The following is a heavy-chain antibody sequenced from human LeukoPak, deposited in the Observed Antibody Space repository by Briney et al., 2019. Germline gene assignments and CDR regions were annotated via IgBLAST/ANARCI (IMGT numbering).Heavy chain of an antibody. J-gene: IGHJ4*02. D-gene: IGHD3-3*01. V-gene: IGHV1-24*01. CDR3: ATGSSIFGVVDY. CDR2: FDPEDGET. Sequence: ASVTVSCKVSGYTLTELSMHWVRQAPGKGLEWMGGFDPEDGETIYAQKFQGRVTMTEDTSTDTAYMELSSLRSEDTAVYYCATGSSIFGVVDYWGQGTLVTVSS. CDR1: GYTLTELS.